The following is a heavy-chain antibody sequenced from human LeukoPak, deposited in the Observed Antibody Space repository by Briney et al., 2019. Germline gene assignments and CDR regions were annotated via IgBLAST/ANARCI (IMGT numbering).Heavy chain of an antibody. J-gene: IGHJ5*02. Sequence: GGSLRLSCAASGFTFDDYAMHWVRQAPGKGLEWVSGISWNSGSIGYADSVKGRFTISRDNAKNSLYLQMNSLRAGDTALYYCAKDPTINWNDKFYWFDPWGQGTLVTVSS. V-gene: IGHV3-9*01. CDR3: AKDPTINWNDKFYWFDP. CDR2: ISWNSGSI. CDR1: GFTFDDYA. D-gene: IGHD1-20*01.